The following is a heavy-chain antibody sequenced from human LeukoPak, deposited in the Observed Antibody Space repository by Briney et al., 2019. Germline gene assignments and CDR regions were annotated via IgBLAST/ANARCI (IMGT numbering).Heavy chain of an antibody. J-gene: IGHJ5*02. D-gene: IGHD6-13*01. CDR3: AKRLTGWQQLVAGGWFDP. Sequence: GGSLRLSCAASGFTFSSYAMSWVRQAPGKWLEWVSAISGSGGSTYYADSVKGRLTISRDNSKNTLYLQMNSLRAEDTAVYYCAKRLTGWQQLVAGGWFDPWGQGTLVTVSS. CDR2: ISGSGGST. CDR1: GFTFSSYA. V-gene: IGHV3-23*01.